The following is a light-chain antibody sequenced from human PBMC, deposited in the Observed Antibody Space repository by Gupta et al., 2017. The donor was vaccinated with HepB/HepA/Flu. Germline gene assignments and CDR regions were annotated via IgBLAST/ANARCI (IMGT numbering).Light chain of an antibody. Sequence: QSALTQPPFASGSPGQSITISCTGISSDLGGYKSVSWYQQHPGKVPKLIISEVNKRPSGVPDRFSGSTSGNTASLTVSGLRAEDEADYYCGAYAGTTTFVYVFGTGTKVTVL. V-gene: IGLV2-8*01. CDR1: SSDLGGYKS. CDR3: GAYAGTTTFVYV. J-gene: IGLJ1*01. CDR2: EVN.